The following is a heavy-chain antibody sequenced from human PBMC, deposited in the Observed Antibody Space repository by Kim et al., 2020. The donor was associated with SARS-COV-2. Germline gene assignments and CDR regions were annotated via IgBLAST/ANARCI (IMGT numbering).Heavy chain of an antibody. V-gene: IGHV3-9*01. D-gene: IGHD6-13*01. CDR2: ISWNSGSI. Sequence: GGSLRLSCAASGFTFDDYAMHWVRQAPGKGLEWVSGISWNSGSIGYADSVKGRFTISRDNAKNSLYLQMNSLRAEDTALYYCAKCQQQLIFSSDYGMDVWGQGTTVTVSS. J-gene: IGHJ6*02. CDR1: GFTFDDYA. CDR3: AKCQQQLIFSSDYGMDV.